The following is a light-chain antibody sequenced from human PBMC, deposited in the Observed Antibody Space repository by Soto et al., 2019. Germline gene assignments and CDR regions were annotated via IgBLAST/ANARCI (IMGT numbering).Light chain of an antibody. J-gene: IGKJ5*01. CDR3: QQRDYWQVT. Sequence: ETVMTQSPITLSVSPEDTATLSCRASQRVSSLLAWYQQKPGQAPRLLIYAASTRATGIPARFSGSGSETEFTLTIRSLLSEDFAVYYCQQRDYWQVTFGQGTRLEIK. V-gene: IGKV3-15*01. CDR2: AAS. CDR1: QRVSSL.